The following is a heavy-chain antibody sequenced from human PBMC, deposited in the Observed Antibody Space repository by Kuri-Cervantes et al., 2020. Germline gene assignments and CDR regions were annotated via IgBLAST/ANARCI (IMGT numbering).Heavy chain of an antibody. J-gene: IGHJ3*02. Sequence: GSLRLTCGVYGGSFSGYYWSWIRQPPGKGLEWIGEINHSGSTNYNPSLKSRVTISIDTSKNQFSLKLSSVTAADTAVYYCARSKGIAARRTRGDAFDIWGQGTMVTVSS. CDR1: GGSFSGYY. D-gene: IGHD6-6*01. CDR3: ARSKGIAARRTRGDAFDI. V-gene: IGHV4-34*01. CDR2: INHSGST.